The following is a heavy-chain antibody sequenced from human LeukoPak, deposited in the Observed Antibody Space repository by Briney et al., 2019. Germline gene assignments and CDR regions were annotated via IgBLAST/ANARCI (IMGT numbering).Heavy chain of an antibody. D-gene: IGHD3-9*01. Sequence: SETLSLTCSVSGGSINSNSHHWAWIRQAPGKGLEWFGNIYYSGTTSYNPSLKSRATISVDTSKNQFSLRLSSVTAADTAVYYCARRGDILTDYAFDYWGQGTLVTVSS. J-gene: IGHJ4*02. CDR1: GGSINSNSHH. CDR3: ARRGDILTDYAFDY. V-gene: IGHV4-39*01. CDR2: IYYSGTT.